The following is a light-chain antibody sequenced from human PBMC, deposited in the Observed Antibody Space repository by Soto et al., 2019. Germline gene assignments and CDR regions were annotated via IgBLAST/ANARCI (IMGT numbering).Light chain of an antibody. CDR1: QSIKNW. CDR2: KAS. CDR3: QQYSSYSQFT. V-gene: IGKV1-5*03. J-gene: IGKJ3*01. Sequence: DIQMTQSPSTLSASVGDRVTITCRASQSIKNWLVWYQQKPGEAPKLLIYKASTLESGVPSRFSGSGSGTEFTLTISCLQPDDVATYYCQQYSSYSQFTFGPGTKVDIK.